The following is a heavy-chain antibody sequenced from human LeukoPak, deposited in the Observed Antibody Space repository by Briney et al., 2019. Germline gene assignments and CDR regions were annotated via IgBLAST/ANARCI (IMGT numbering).Heavy chain of an antibody. Sequence: PGGSLRLSCAASGFTFSSYGMHWVRQAPGKGLEWVAVIWYDGSNKYYADSVKGRFTISRDNPKNTLYLQMNSLRAEDTAVYYCASVGATNPFDYWGQGTLVTVSS. J-gene: IGHJ4*02. D-gene: IGHD1-26*01. V-gene: IGHV3-33*01. CDR2: IWYDGSNK. CDR3: ASVGATNPFDY. CDR1: GFTFSSYG.